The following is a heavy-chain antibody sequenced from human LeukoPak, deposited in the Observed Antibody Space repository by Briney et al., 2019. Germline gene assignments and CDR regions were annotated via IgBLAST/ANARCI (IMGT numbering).Heavy chain of an antibody. D-gene: IGHD4-17*01. CDR3: ARDRGNDYGDYVDY. Sequence: PGGSLRLSCAASGFTFSSYSMNWVRQAPGKGLEWVSSISSSSSYIYYADSVKGRFTISRDNAKNSLYLQMNSLRVEDTAVYYCARDRGNDYGDYVDYWGQGTLVTVSS. CDR2: ISSSSSYI. CDR1: GFTFSSYS. J-gene: IGHJ4*02. V-gene: IGHV3-21*01.